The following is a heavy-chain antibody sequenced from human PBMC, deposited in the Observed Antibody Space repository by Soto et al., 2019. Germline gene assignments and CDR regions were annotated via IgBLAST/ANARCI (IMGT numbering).Heavy chain of an antibody. J-gene: IGHJ6*02. CDR3: ARESGSSWFGTYYYYGMDV. CDR1: GFTFSSCG. D-gene: IGHD3-10*01. CDR2: IWYDGSNK. Sequence: SLRLSCAASGFTFSSCGMHWVRQAPGKGLEWVAVIWYDGSNKYYADSVKGRFTISRDDSKNTLYLQMNSLRAEDTAVYYCARESGSSWFGTYYYYGMDVWGQGTTVTVSS. V-gene: IGHV3-33*01.